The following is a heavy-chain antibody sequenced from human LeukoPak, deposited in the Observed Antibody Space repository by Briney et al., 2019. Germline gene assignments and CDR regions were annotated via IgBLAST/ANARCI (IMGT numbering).Heavy chain of an antibody. D-gene: IGHD2-21*01. J-gene: IGHJ6*03. V-gene: IGHV4-4*09. CDR1: RASISGYY. CDR3: ARGLRDEDRHYNSYYMDV. CDR2: FYTSGSA. Sequence: SETLPLTCTACRASISGYYWSWIRQPPGKELEGIGYFYTSGSAHYNPSLRSRVSMSVDTSKNQFSLKLSSVTAADTAVYYCARGLRDEDRHYNSYYMDVWGKGTTVTVSS.